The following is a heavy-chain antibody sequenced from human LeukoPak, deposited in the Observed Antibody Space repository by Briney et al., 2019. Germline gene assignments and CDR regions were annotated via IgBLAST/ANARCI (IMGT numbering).Heavy chain of an antibody. V-gene: IGHV3-23*01. CDR1: GFTFSNYA. J-gene: IGHJ5*02. D-gene: IGHD2-15*01. CDR2: IYGNDDKT. Sequence: GGSLRLSCVASGFTFSNYAMSWVRQAPGKGLELVSGIYGNDDKTVYGDAVKGRFTISRDNSKNTLYLQMNSLRADDTAVYYCAKTQGYYDAWGQGALVTVSS. CDR3: AKTQGYYDA.